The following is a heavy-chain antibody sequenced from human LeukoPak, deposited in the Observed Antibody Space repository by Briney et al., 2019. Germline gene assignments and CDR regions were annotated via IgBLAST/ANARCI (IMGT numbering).Heavy chain of an antibody. D-gene: IGHD3-10*01. CDR1: GGSISSGGYY. Sequence: SETLSLTCTVSGGSISSGGYYWNWIRQLPGKGLEWTGHISYSGSTNYNPSLKSRITISVDTSKNQFSLKLSSVTAADTAVYYCARSYYYGSGRVFDYWGQGTLVTVSS. CDR3: ARSYYYGSGRVFDY. V-gene: IGHV4-31*03. CDR2: ISYSGST. J-gene: IGHJ4*02.